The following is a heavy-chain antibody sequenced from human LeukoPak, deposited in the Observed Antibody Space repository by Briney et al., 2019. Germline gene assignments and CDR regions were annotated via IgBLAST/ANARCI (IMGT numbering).Heavy chain of an antibody. V-gene: IGHV1-2*02. D-gene: IGHD6-19*01. Sequence: GASVKVSCKASGYTFTGYYMHWVRQAPGQGLEWMGWINPNSGGTNYAQKFQGRVTMTRDTSISTAYMELSRLRSDDTAAYYCARDVQWLVQEPAFDIWGQGTMVTVSS. CDR2: INPNSGGT. CDR3: ARDVQWLVQEPAFDI. CDR1: GYTFTGYY. J-gene: IGHJ3*02.